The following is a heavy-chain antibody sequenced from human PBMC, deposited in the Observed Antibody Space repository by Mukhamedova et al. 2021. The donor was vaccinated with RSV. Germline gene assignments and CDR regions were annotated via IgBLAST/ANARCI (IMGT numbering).Heavy chain of an antibody. CDR2: GSST. D-gene: IGHD3-10*01. J-gene: IGHJ3*02. Sequence: GSSTSYADSVKGRFTISRDNAKNTLYLQMNSLRAEDTAVYYCARGWRSMVRGVHAFDIWGQGTMVTVSS. V-gene: IGHV3-74*01. CDR3: ARGWRSMVRGVHAFDI.